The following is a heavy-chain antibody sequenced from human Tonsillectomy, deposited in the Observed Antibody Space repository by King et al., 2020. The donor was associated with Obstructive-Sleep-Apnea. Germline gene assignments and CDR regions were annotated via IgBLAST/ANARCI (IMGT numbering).Heavy chain of an antibody. D-gene: IGHD5-18*01. CDR3: AISVDTAMVFDY. Sequence: QLQESGPGLVKPSETLSLTCTVSGGSISSYYWSWIRQPPGKGLEWIGYVYYSGSTNYNPSLKSRVTISVDTSKKQFSLKLSSVTAAATAVYYCAISVDTAMVFDYWGQGTLVTVSS. V-gene: IGHV4-59*08. J-gene: IGHJ4*02. CDR2: VYYSGST. CDR1: GGSISSYY.